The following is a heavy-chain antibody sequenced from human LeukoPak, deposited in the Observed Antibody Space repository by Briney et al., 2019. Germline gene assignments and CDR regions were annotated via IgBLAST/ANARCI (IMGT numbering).Heavy chain of an antibody. CDR1: GGSISSYY. CDR2: GHYSGST. V-gene: IGHV4-59*01. Sequence: PSETLSLTCTLSGGSISSYYWSWIRQPPGKGLEWIGYGHYSGSTNHNPSLKSRAPISVDTPKNQFSLKLTSVTAPHPALYYCWRAPRTLREAFDILVRRT. CDR3: WRAPRTLREAFDI. D-gene: IGHD1-26*01. J-gene: IGHJ3*02.